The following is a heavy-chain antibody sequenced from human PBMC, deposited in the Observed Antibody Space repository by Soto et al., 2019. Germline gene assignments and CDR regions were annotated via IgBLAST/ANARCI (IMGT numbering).Heavy chain of an antibody. Sequence: QVQLVQSGAEVKKPGSLVRVSCKASGGTFDSYSISWVRQAPRQGPEWVAKVAPIFDFSRYAPKFQGRVTIIADKTTSTAYLDLSGLTSEDTAVYYCATGALGGRQQLLRDAFDFWGQGTMVTVSS. J-gene: IGHJ3*01. D-gene: IGHD3-16*01. CDR1: GGTFDSYS. V-gene: IGHV1-69*02. CDR2: VAPIFDFS. CDR3: ATGALGGRQQLLRDAFDF.